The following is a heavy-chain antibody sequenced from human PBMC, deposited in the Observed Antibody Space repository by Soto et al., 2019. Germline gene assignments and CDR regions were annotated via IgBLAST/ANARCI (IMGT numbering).Heavy chain of an antibody. CDR1: GYTFSRYY. V-gene: IGHV1-46*01. J-gene: IGHJ4*02. CDR3: ARGGSVVVVTDGFGY. D-gene: IGHD2-21*02. CDR2: INPSGGGT. Sequence: QVQLVQSGAEVKKPGASVKVSCKASGYTFSRYYIHWVRQAPGQGLEWMGRINPSGGGTRYAQKFQGRVTMTRDTSTSTVYVELSSLTSEDTAVYFCARGGSVVVVTDGFGYWGQGTLVTVSS.